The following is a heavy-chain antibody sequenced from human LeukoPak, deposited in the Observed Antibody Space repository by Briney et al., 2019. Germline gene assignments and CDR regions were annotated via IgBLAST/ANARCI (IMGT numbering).Heavy chain of an antibody. D-gene: IGHD5-12*01. CDR1: GYTFTGYY. J-gene: IGHJ4*02. CDR2: INPNSGGT. V-gene: IGHV1-2*02. Sequence: GASVKVSCKASGYTFTGYYMHWVRQAPGQGLEWMGWINPNSGGTNYAQKFQGRVTMTRDTSISTAYMELSRLRSDDTAVYYCARGGATRLKVKYFDYWGQEPLVTVSS. CDR3: ARGGATRLKVKYFDY.